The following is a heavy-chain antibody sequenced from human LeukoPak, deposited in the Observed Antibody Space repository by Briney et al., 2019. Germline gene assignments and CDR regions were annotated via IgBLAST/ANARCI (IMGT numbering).Heavy chain of an antibody. D-gene: IGHD3-10*01. CDR1: GFTFSSYA. V-gene: IGHV3-23*01. CDR2: ISGSGGST. J-gene: IGHJ4*02. Sequence: GGSLRLSCAASGFTFSSYAMSWVRQAPGKGLEWVSAISGSGGSTYYADSVKGRFTISRDNSKNTLYLQMNSLRAEDTAVYYCASRWVRGAIFVLDYFDYWGQGTLVTVSS. CDR3: ASRWVRGAIFVLDYFDY.